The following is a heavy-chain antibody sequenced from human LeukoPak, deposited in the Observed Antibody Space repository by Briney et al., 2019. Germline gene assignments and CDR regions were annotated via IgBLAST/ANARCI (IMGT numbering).Heavy chain of an antibody. D-gene: IGHD2-21*02. V-gene: IGHV3-30-3*01. Sequence: GGSLRLSCATSGFTFSNFVMHWVRQAPGKGLEWVAVVSCDGRNTFYADSVNGRFTISRDNSKNTLYVHINNLRPEDTAVYYCARDPSRLVTPPGLYWGQGTLVTVSS. CDR3: ARDPSRLVTPPGLY. CDR1: GFTFSNFV. J-gene: IGHJ4*02. CDR2: VSCDGRNT.